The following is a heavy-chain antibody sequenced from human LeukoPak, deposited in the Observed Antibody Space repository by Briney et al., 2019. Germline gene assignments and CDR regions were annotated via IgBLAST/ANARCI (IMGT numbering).Heavy chain of an antibody. CDR2: INHSGST. CDR1: GGSFSGYY. J-gene: IGHJ4*02. CDR3: ARGRIVGATKARRALDYYFDY. V-gene: IGHV4-34*01. D-gene: IGHD1-26*01. Sequence: PSETQSLTCAVYGGSFSGYYWSWIRQPPGKGLEWIGEINHSGSTNYNPSLKSRVTISGDTSKNQFSLKLSSVTAADTAVYYCARGRIVGATKARRALDYYFDYWGQGTLVTVSS.